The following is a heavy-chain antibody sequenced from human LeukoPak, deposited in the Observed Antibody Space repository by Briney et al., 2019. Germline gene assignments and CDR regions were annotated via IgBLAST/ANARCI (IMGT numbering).Heavy chain of an antibody. J-gene: IGHJ4*02. V-gene: IGHV3-48*01. Sequence: PGGSLRLSCAASGFTLSNYAMNWVRQTPGKGLDWVSYISSFGDSIHYADSVKGRLTISRDNAQSSLYLQMNSLRAEDTAVYYCARDFGTYYYGSGSYGFDYWGQGTLVTVSS. CDR2: ISSFGDSI. D-gene: IGHD3-10*01. CDR1: GFTLSNYA. CDR3: ARDFGTYYYGSGSYGFDY.